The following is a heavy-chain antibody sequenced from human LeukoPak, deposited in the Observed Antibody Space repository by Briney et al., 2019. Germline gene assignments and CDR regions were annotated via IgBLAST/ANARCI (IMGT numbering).Heavy chain of an antibody. J-gene: IGHJ3*02. D-gene: IGHD5-12*01. CDR1: GFTVSSNY. Sequence: GSLRLSCAASGFTVSSNYMSWVRQAPGKGLEWVSVIYSGGSTYYADSVKGRFTISRDNSKNTLYLQMNSLRAEDTAVYYCASRTNNIVAHGFDIWGQGTMVTVSS. CDR3: ASRTNNIVAHGFDI. CDR2: IYSGGST. V-gene: IGHV3-66*01.